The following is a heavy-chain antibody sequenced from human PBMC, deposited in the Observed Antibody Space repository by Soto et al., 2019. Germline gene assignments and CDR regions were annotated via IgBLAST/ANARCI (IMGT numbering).Heavy chain of an antibody. D-gene: IGHD6-25*01. Sequence: SETLSLTCAVYGGSFSGYYWTWIRQPPGTGLEWIGHIHYSGSTNYNPSLKSRVTISVDTSKNQVSLKLSSVTAADTAMYFCARQVSSAWPPYYYDMDVWGQGTTVTVSS. V-gene: IGHV4-59*08. J-gene: IGHJ6*02. CDR2: IHYSGST. CDR3: ARQVSSAWPPYYYDMDV. CDR1: GGSFSGYY.